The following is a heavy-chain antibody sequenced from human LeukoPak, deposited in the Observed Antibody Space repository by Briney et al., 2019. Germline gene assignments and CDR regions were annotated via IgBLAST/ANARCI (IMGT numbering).Heavy chain of an antibody. D-gene: IGHD4-23*01. CDR1: GFTFDDYA. Sequence: GGSLRLSCAASGFTFDDYAMHWVRQAPGKGLEWVSVISWNSGSIAYADSVKGRFTISRDNAKNSLYLQMNSLRAEDTALFYCAKENDYGGNSLDYWGQGTLVTVSS. V-gene: IGHV3-9*01. CDR3: AKENDYGGNSLDY. CDR2: ISWNSGSI. J-gene: IGHJ4*02.